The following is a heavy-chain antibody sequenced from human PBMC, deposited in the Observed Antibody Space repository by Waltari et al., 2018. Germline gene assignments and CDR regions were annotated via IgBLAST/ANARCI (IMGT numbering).Heavy chain of an antibody. CDR3: ARDVEAFDI. J-gene: IGHJ3*02. Sequence: QVQLVQSGAEVKKPGSSVKVSCKASGGTFSSYAISWVRQAPGQGLEWMGRINPNSGGTNYAQKFQGRVTMTRDTSISTAYMELSRLRSDDTAVYYCARDVEAFDIWGQGTMVTVSS. V-gene: IGHV1-2*06. CDR2: INPNSGGT. CDR1: GGTFSSYA.